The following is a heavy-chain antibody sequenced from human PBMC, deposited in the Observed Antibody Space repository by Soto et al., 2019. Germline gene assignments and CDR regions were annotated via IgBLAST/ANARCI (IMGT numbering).Heavy chain of an antibody. CDR3: TTDPSTTVVTPLDY. Sequence: GGSLRLSCAASGFTFSNAWMSWVRQAPGKGLEWVGRIKSKTDGGTTDYAAPVKGRFTISRDDSKNTLYLQMNSLNTEDTAVYYCTTDPSTTVVTPLDYWGQGTLVTVSS. CDR2: IKSKTDGGTT. D-gene: IGHD2-21*02. V-gene: IGHV3-15*01. J-gene: IGHJ4*02. CDR1: GFTFSNAW.